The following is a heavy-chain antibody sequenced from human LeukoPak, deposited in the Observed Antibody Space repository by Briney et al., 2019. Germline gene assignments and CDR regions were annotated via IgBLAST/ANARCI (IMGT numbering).Heavy chain of an antibody. V-gene: IGHV3-33*08. CDR3: ARVHGSSVNDLAYYFDY. Sequence: GGSLRLSCVASGFTFSSYGMHWVRQAPGKGLEWLTVIWYDGSNKYYVDSVKGRFTISRDNSKNTLYLQMNSLRAEDTAMYYCARVHGSSVNDLAYYFDYWGQGTLVTVSS. CDR2: IWYDGSNK. D-gene: IGHD1-1*01. CDR1: GFTFSSYG. J-gene: IGHJ4*02.